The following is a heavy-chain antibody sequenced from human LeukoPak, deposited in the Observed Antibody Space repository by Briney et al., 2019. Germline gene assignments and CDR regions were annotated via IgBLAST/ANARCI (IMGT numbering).Heavy chain of an antibody. CDR1: GYTFTSYA. CDR2: ISTNTGNP. J-gene: IGHJ5*02. V-gene: IGHV7-4-1*02. Sequence: ASVKVSCKASGYTFTSYAINWVRQAPGQGLEWMGWISTNTGNPTYAQGFTGRFVFSLDTSVSTAYLQISSLKAEDTAVYYCARDPVKVLPPANWFDPWGQGTLVTVSS. CDR3: ARDPVKVLPPANWFDP.